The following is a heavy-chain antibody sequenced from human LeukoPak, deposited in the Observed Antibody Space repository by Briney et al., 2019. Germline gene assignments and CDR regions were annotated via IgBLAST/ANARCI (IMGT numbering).Heavy chain of an antibody. CDR2: IYYSGST. J-gene: IGHJ5*02. Sequence: SETLSLTCTISGGSISSSSYYWGWIRQPPGKGLEWIGSIYYSGSTYYNPSLKSRVTISVDTSKNQFSLKLSSVTAADTAVYYCARDLGIAVAKTISTWFDPWGQGTLVTVSS. CDR3: ARDLGIAVAKTISTWFDP. V-gene: IGHV4-39*01. D-gene: IGHD6-19*01. CDR1: GGSISSSSYY.